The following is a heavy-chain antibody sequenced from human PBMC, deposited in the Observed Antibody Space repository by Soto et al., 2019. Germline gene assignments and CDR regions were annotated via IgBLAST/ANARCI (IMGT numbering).Heavy chain of an antibody. D-gene: IGHD7-27*01. CDR3: ARGSISWGPGALDI. Sequence: EIQLVESGGGLATPGGSLRLSCTASGFTFSDYNINWVRQAPGKGLEWVSSISSASSFIYYADSLKGRFTISRDNAKNSVYLQIDSLSAEDTALYYCARGSISWGPGALDIWGQGTMVTVSS. V-gene: IGHV3-21*02. CDR2: ISSASSFI. J-gene: IGHJ3*02. CDR1: GFTFSDYN.